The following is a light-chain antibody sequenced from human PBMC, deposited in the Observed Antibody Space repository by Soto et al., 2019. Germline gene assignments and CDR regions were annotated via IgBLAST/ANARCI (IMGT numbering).Light chain of an antibody. Sequence: DIQMTQSPSILSASVGDRVTITCRASQSIDTWLAWYQQRPGKVPKRLIYKASYLESGVPSRFSGSGSGTEFTLTISSLQPDDFATYYCQQYNSYGLTFGGGTKVEIK. CDR2: KAS. CDR3: QQYNSYGLT. J-gene: IGKJ4*01. CDR1: QSIDTW. V-gene: IGKV1-5*03.